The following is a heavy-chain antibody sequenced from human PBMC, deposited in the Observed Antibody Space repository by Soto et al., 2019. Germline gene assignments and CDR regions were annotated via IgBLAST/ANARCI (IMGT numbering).Heavy chain of an antibody. CDR2: IDKVGTDS. CDR1: EFTFSGRS. CDR3: ARGWFGPDV. D-gene: IGHD3-10*01. J-gene: IGHJ6*03. Sequence: EVQLVESGGGLVQPGGSLRLSCAASEFTFSGRSVHWVRQAPGKGRVWVSGIDKVGTDSTYADSVKGRFTSSRDNAKNTVYLQMNSRRVEDTAVYYCARGWFGPDVWGKGTTVTVSS. V-gene: IGHV3-74*01.